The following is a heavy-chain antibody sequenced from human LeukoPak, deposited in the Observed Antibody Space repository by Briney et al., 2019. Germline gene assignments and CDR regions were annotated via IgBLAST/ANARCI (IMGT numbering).Heavy chain of an antibody. J-gene: IGHJ3*02. V-gene: IGHV3-15*01. Sequence: PGGSLRLPGEASGFIFSNPWMSGFAKPPGRGWEGVGCVKSKTDGGTTDYAAPVKGRFTISRDDSKNTLYLQMNSLKTEDTAVYYCTTDLNVDAFDIWGQGTMVTVSS. CDR1: GFIFSNPW. CDR2: VKSKTDGGTT. CDR3: TTDLNVDAFDI.